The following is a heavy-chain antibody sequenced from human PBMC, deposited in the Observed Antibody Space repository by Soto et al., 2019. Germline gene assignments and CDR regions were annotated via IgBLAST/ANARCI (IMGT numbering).Heavy chain of an antibody. Sequence: SETLSLTCAVYGGSFSGYYWSWIRQLSGKERDWLREIKHNGCPHYNLALKSRVTISVDTSKNQFSLKLSSVTAADTAVYYCAVRYYYYMDVWGKGTTVTVSS. D-gene: IGHD3-10*01. V-gene: IGHV4-34*01. J-gene: IGHJ6*03. CDR3: AVRYYYYMDV. CDR2: IKHNGCP. CDR1: GGSFSGYY.